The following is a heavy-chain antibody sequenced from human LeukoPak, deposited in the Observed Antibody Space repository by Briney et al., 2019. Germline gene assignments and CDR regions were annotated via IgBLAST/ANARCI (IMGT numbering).Heavy chain of an antibody. V-gene: IGHV4-34*01. J-gene: IGHJ3*02. CDR3: ARGTRILDAFDI. Sequence: SETLSLTCAVYGGSFSGYYWSWIRQPPGKGLEWIGEINHSGSTNYNPSLKRRVTISVDTSKNQFSLKLSSVTAADTAVYYCARGTRILDAFDIWGQGTMVTVSS. CDR1: GGSFSGYY. D-gene: IGHD2-15*01. CDR2: INHSGST.